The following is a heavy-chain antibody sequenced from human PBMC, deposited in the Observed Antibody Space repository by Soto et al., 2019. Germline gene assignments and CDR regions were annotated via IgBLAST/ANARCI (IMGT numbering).Heavy chain of an antibody. Sequence: APVKVPCKASDYTITSYGASWVRQPRGQGIEWMGWISAYTGNINHAQQLQGRVTTTAGRSKSTAYMELRSLRSDDTAVYYCARDRGIGTDNMNIVATIILVWGQGTLVTVSS. CDR2: ISAYTGNI. J-gene: IGHJ4*02. CDR1: DYTITSYG. CDR3: ARDRGIGTDNMNIVATIILV. V-gene: IGHV1-18*01. D-gene: IGHD5-12*01.